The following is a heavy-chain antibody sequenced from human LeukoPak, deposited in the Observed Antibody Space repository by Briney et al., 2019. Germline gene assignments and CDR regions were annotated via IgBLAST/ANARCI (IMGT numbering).Heavy chain of an antibody. CDR3: ARGLYCSGGSCYLDY. D-gene: IGHD2-15*01. J-gene: IGHJ4*02. CDR2: IYPGDSDT. Sequence: GESLKISCQGSGYIFTSYWIGWVRQMPGKGLEWMGIIYPGDSDTRYSPSFQGQVTIPADKSTRTAYLQWSSLKASDTAMYYCARGLYCSGGSCYLDYWGQGTLVTVSS. V-gene: IGHV5-51*01. CDR1: GYIFTSYW.